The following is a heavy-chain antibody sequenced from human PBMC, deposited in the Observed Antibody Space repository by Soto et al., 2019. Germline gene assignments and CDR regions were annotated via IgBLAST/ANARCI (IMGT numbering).Heavy chain of an antibody. Sequence: PSETLSLTCTVSGGSISSSSSYWGWIRQPPGKGLEWVGSIYYLGNTYYNPSLGSRVTISVDTSKNQFSLKLSSVTAADTAVYYCARTRAPLNDYIWGSYRYFDYWGQGTLVTVSS. V-gene: IGHV4-39*07. CDR1: GGSISSSSSY. CDR2: IYYLGNT. J-gene: IGHJ4*02. D-gene: IGHD3-16*02. CDR3: ARTRAPLNDYIWGSYRYFDY.